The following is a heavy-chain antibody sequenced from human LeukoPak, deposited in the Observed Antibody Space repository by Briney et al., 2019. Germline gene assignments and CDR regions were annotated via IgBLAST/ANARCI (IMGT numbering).Heavy chain of an antibody. CDR2: INHSGSA. V-gene: IGHV4-34*01. D-gene: IGHD3-22*01. Sequence: SETLSLTCAVYGGSFSGYYWSWIRQPPGRGLEWIGEINHSGSAYYNPSLKSRVTISLDTSKKQFSLKLSSVTAADTAVYYCARGDLTRDTSGLFDYWGQGTLVTVSS. CDR1: GGSFSGYY. CDR3: ARGDLTRDTSGLFDY. J-gene: IGHJ4*02.